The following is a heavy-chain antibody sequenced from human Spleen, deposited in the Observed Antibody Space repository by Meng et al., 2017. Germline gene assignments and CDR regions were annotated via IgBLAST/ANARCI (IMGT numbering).Heavy chain of an antibody. D-gene: IGHD6-19*01. CDR1: GFTFSSYD. J-gene: IGHJ6*02. Sequence: GESLKISCAASGFTFSSYDMHWVRQATGKGLEWVSAIGTAGDTYYPGSVKGRFTISRENAKNSLYLQMNSLGAGDTAVYYCARGDALGLSSGWYEGHYYYGMDVWGQGTTVTVSS. V-gene: IGHV3-13*01. CDR3: ARGDALGLSSGWYEGHYYYGMDV. CDR2: IGTAGDT.